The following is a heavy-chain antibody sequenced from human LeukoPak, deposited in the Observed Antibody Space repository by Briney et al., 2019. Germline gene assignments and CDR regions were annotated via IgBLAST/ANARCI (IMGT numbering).Heavy chain of an antibody. J-gene: IGHJ4*02. Sequence: TGGSLRLSCAASGFTFSNAWMSWVRQAPGKGLEWGGRIKSKTDGGTTDYAAPVKGRFTISRDDSKNTLYLQMNSLKTEDTAVYYCTTDTGWYFDYWGQGTLVTVSS. CDR3: TTDTGWYFDY. D-gene: IGHD6-19*01. CDR1: GFTFSNAW. CDR2: IKSKTDGGTT. V-gene: IGHV3-15*01.